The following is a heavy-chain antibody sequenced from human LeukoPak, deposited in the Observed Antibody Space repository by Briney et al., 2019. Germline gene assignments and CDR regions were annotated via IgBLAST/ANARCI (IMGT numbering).Heavy chain of an antibody. CDR3: ASVRDGYNYFDY. CDR1: VGTFSSYA. CDR2: IIPIFGTA. V-gene: IGHV1-69*13. Sequence: SVKVSCKASVGTFSSYAISWVRQAPGQGLEWMGGIIPIFGTANYAQKFQGRVTITADESTSTAYMELSSLRSEDTAVYYCASVRDGYNYFDYWGQGTLVTVSS. J-gene: IGHJ4*02. D-gene: IGHD5-24*01.